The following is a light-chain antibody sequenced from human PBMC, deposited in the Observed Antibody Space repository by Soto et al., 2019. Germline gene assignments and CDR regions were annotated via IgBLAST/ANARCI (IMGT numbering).Light chain of an antibody. CDR2: GAS. J-gene: IGKJ2*01. Sequence: EIVLTQSPGTLSLSPGERATLSCRASQSVSSSYLAWYQQKPGQAPRLLIYGASSRATGIPDRFSGSWSGTVFTLTISRLEPEDFAVYYCQQYGSSPYTFGQGTKLEIK. CDR3: QQYGSSPYT. CDR1: QSVSSSY. V-gene: IGKV3-20*01.